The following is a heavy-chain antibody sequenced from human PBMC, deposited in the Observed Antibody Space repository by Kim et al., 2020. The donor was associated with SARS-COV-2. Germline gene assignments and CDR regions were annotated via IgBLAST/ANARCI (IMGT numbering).Heavy chain of an antibody. V-gene: IGHV3-15*01. CDR3: TTDPITVTTTWAV. J-gene: IGHJ3*01. D-gene: IGHD4-17*01. Sequence: YAAPVKGRFTISRDESKNTLYLQMNSLKTEDTAVYYCTTDPITVTTTWAVWGQGTMVTVSS.